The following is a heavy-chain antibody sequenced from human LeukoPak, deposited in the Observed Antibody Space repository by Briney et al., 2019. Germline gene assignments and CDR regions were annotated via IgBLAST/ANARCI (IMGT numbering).Heavy chain of an antibody. V-gene: IGHV3-30*02. CDR3: ARGLSSSRWYYN. CDR1: GFTFNNYG. D-gene: IGHD6-13*01. CDR2: IRYNGNNQ. J-gene: IGHJ4*02. Sequence: PGGSLTLSCAASGFTFNNYGMHWVRQAPGKGLEGVAFIRYNGNNQYYADSVKGRFTIYRDNSKKTLYLQMNSLKGDDTAVYYCARGLSSSRWYYNWGQGTLVTVSS.